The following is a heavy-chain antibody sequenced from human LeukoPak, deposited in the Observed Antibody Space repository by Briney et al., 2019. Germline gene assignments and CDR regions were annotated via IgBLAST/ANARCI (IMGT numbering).Heavy chain of an antibody. CDR3: ARVKVLRFLEWFLDF. D-gene: IGHD3-3*01. V-gene: IGHV4-34*01. J-gene: IGHJ4*02. CDR2: INPSGST. CDR1: GGSFSDYY. Sequence: SETLSLTCAVYGGSFSDYYWSWIRQPPGKGLEWIGEINPSGSTNYSPSLKSRVTMSVEVSKNQFSLELRSVTAADTAVYYCARVKVLRFLEWFLDFWGQGALVTVSS.